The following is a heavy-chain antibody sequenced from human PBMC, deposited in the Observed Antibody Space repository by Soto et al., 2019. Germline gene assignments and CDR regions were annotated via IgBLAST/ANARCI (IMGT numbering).Heavy chain of an antibody. J-gene: IGHJ4*02. Sequence: SETLSLTCTVSGGSISSGGYYWSWIRQHPGKGLELIGYIYYSGNTNYNPSLRGRLTMSVDTSKNQFSLNLNSVTAADTAVYYCARFGAYCFDYWGQGTPVTVSS. V-gene: IGHV4-61*08. CDR2: IYYSGNT. D-gene: IGHD3-10*01. CDR1: GGSISSGGYY. CDR3: ARFGAYCFDY.